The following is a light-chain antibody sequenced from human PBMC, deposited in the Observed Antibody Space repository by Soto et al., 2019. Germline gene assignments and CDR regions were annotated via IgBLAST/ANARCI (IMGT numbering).Light chain of an antibody. J-gene: IGKJ4*01. CDR1: QSVSSSY. V-gene: IGKV3-20*01. Sequence: EIGLTQSPGTLSLSPGERATLSCRASQSVSSSYLAWYQQKLGQAPRLLIYGASSRATGIPDRFGGSGSGTDFTLTISRLEPEDFAVYYCQQYGSSPLTFGGGTKVEIK. CDR2: GAS. CDR3: QQYGSSPLT.